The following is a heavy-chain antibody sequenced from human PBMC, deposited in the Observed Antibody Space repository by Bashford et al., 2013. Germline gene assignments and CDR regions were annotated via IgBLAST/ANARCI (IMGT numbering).Heavy chain of an antibody. CDR3: ARFSGKWLRFFDY. Sequence: SETLSLTCTVSGGSISSYYWSWIRQPPREGAWSGLGEINHSGSTNYNPSLKSRVTISVDTSKNQFSLKLSSVTAADTAVYYCARFSGKWLRFFDYWGQGTLVTVSS. CDR2: INHSGST. V-gene: IGHV4-34*01. J-gene: IGHJ4*02. D-gene: IGHD5-12*01. CDR1: GGSISSYY.